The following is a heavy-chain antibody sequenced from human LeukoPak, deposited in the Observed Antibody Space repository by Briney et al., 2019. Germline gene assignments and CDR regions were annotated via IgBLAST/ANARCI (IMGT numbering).Heavy chain of an antibody. CDR1: GYTFTNYY. V-gene: IGHV1-2*04. D-gene: IGHD6-6*01. CDR2: INPNSGGT. CDR3: ARLHEAYSSSSFDY. Sequence: ASVKVSCKASGYTFTNYYMHWVRQAPGQGLEWMGWINPNSGGTNYAQKFQGWVTMTRDTSISTAYMELSRLRSDDTAVYYCARLHEAYSSSSFDYWGQGTLVTVSS. J-gene: IGHJ4*02.